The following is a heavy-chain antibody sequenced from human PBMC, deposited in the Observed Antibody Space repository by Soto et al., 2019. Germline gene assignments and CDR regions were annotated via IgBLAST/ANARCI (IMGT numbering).Heavy chain of an antibody. CDR3: ARGYYYDSSGYYWYYYYGMDV. Sequence: EASVKVSCKASGGTFSSYAISWVRQAPGQGLEWMGGIIPIFGTANYAQKFQGRVTITADESTSTAYMELSSLRSEDTAVYYCARGYYYDSSGYYWYYYYGMDVWGQGTTVTVSS. J-gene: IGHJ6*02. CDR2: IIPIFGTA. D-gene: IGHD3-22*01. CDR1: GGTFSSYA. V-gene: IGHV1-69*13.